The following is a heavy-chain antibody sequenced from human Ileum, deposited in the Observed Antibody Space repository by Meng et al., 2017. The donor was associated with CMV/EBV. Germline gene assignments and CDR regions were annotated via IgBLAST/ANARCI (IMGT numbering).Heavy chain of an antibody. CDR2: IYHGGST. V-gene: IGHV4-4*07. CDR3: ARGPGGFGDFNFDY. CDR1: GDSSPSFY. Sequence: QVPLQDPGQALVKPSETLSLHCTVSGDSSPSFYWSWIRQTAGKALEWIGRIYHGGSTNYNPSLKSRVTLSVDTSKNQFSMRLTSVTAADTAVYYCARGPGGFGDFNFDYWGQGTLVTVSS. J-gene: IGHJ4*02. D-gene: IGHD3-16*01.